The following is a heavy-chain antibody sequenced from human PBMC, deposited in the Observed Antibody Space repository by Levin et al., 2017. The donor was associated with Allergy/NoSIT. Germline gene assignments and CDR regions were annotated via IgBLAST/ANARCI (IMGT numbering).Heavy chain of an antibody. CDR2: IYHSGST. CDR1: GGSISSDGYS. V-gene: IGHV4-30-2*01. Sequence: ASETLSLTCAVSGGSISSDGYSWSWIRQPPGKGLEWIGYIYHSGSTYYNPSLKSRVTISVDRSKNQFSLKLNSVTAADTAVYYCARVDGGNFFDYWGQGTLVTVSS. D-gene: IGHD4-23*01. J-gene: IGHJ4*02. CDR3: ARVDGGNFFDY.